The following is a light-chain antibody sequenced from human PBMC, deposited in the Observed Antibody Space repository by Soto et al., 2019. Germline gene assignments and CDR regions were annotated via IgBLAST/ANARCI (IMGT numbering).Light chain of an antibody. CDR3: QQCKPYSGLT. Sequence: DIQMTQSPSTLSASVGDRVTITCRASQSITNWLAWYQQKPGKAPKLLIYKASTLESGVPSRFSGSGSGTEFTLTISSLQPDDFATYYCQQCKPYSGLTFGGGTKVQIK. CDR1: QSITNW. CDR2: KAS. V-gene: IGKV1-5*03. J-gene: IGKJ4*01.